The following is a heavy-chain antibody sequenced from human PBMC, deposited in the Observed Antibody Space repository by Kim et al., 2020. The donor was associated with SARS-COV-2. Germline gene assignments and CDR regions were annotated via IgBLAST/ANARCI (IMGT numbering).Heavy chain of an antibody. CDR2: IYYSGST. CDR3: TRSNVASGFLDY. J-gene: IGHJ4*02. CDR1: GGSISSSTYY. D-gene: IGHD5-12*01. V-gene: IGHV4-39*01. Sequence: SETLSLTCTVSGGSISSSTYYWGWIRQPPGKGLEWLGSIYYSGSTYYNPSLKSRVTISVDTSKNQFSLKLSSVTAADPALYYCTRSNVASGFLDYWGQGTLVTVSS.